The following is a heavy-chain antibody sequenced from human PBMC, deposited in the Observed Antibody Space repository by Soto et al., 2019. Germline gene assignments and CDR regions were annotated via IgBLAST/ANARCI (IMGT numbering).Heavy chain of an antibody. CDR1: GGSISSYY. CDR3: AKEAVSGWCYFDY. CDR2: IYYSGST. J-gene: IGHJ4*02. V-gene: IGHV4-59*01. D-gene: IGHD6-19*01. Sequence: SETLSLTCTVSGGSISSYYWSWIRQPPGKGLEWIGYIYYSGSTNYNPSLKSRVTISVDTSKNQFSLKLSSVTAADTAVYYCAKEAVSGWCYFDYRGPGTLVTVSS.